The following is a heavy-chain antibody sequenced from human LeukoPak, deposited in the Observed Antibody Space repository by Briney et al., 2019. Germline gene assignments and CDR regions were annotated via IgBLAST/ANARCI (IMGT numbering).Heavy chain of an antibody. Sequence: TGGSLRLSCAPSGFTFTTSWMSWVRQAPGKGLESLANIKQDGSGKNYVDSVRGRFTISRDNAKNSLYLEMNSLRAEDTAVYYCARGAWYYICWGQGTLVSVSS. J-gene: IGHJ4*02. V-gene: IGHV3-7*01. CDR2: IKQDGSGK. CDR1: GFTFTTSW. CDR3: ARGAWYYIC. D-gene: IGHD6-19*01.